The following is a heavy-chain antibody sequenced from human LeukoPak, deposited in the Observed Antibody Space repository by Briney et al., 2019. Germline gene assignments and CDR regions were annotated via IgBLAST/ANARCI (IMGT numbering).Heavy chain of an antibody. CDR2: INHSGST. D-gene: IGHD6-6*01. CDR3: ARGTSIAAPYYYMDV. Sequence: PPETLSLTCAVYGGSFSGYYWSWIRQPPGKGLEWIGEINHSGSTNYNPSLKSRVTISVDTSKNQFSLKLSSVTAADTAVYYCARGTSIAAPYYYMDVWGKGTTVTVSS. CDR1: GGSFSGYY. J-gene: IGHJ6*03. V-gene: IGHV4-34*01.